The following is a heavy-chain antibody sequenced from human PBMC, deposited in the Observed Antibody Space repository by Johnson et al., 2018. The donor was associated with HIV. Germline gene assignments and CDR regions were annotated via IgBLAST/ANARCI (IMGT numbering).Heavy chain of an antibody. CDR3: AKVAVATAAGGVALDI. Sequence: VESGGGLVQPGRSLRLSCAASGFTFDDYAMHWVRQAPGKGLEWVSGISWNSGSIGYADSVKGRFTISRDNAKNSLYLQMNSLRAEDTALYYCAKVAVATAAGGVALDIWGPGTMVTVS. V-gene: IGHV3-9*01. D-gene: IGHD6-13*01. CDR2: ISWNSGSI. CDR1: GFTFDDYA. J-gene: IGHJ3*02.